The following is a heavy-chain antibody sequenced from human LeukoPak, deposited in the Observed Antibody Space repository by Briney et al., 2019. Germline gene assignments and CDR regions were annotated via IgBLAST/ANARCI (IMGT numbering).Heavy chain of an antibody. D-gene: IGHD3-22*01. J-gene: IGHJ4*02. CDR1: GGSVSSSNYY. Sequence: SETLSLTCTVYGGSVSSSNYYWGWIRQPPGKGLEWIGSIYYSGSTYYNPSLKSRVTISVDTSKNYFSLKMSSVTAADTAVYYCARGWGVGGYDYRYYDSSGYYDYWGQGTLVTVSS. V-gene: IGHV4-39*02. CDR2: IYYSGST. CDR3: ARGWGVGGYDYRYYDSSGYYDY.